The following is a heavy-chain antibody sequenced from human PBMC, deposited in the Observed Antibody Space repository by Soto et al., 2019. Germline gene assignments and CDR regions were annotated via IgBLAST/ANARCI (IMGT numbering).Heavy chain of an antibody. CDR3: ARGHVSTRRFDS. J-gene: IGHJ4*02. V-gene: IGHV4-34*01. D-gene: IGHD1-26*01. CDR1: GASFSEHY. CDR2: INHSGNT. Sequence: ASETLSLTCAVYGASFSEHYRNWVRQPPGKGLEWIGEINHSGNTNSNPSLKSRVTMSVDTSKNQFSLKLRSLTAADTAVYYCARGHVSTRRFDSWGRGTLVTVSS.